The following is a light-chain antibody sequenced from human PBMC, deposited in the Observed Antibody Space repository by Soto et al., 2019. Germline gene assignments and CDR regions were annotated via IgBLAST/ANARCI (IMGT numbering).Light chain of an antibody. CDR2: WAS. J-gene: IGKJ1*01. Sequence: DIVMTQSPDSLAVSLGERATINCKSSQSVLYSSNNKNYLAWYQQKPGQPPKLHIYWASTRESGVPDRFSGSGSGTDFTLTISRLQAEDVAVYYCQQWSSVPKTFGQGTKVEIK. CDR3: QQWSSVPKT. CDR1: QSVLYSSNNKNY. V-gene: IGKV4-1*01.